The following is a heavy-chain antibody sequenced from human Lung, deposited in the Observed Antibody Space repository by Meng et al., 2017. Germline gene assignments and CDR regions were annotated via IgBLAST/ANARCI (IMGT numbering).Heavy chain of an antibody. J-gene: IGHJ2*01. Sequence: QVQLVQSGAEVKKPGASVKVSRKASGYTFIRYGISWVRQAPGQGLEWMGWISTYNGNTNYAQKFQGRVTMTTDTSTSTAYMELRSLRSDDTAVYYCAVMGLYGDYDNWYFDLWGRGTLVTVSS. CDR1: GYTFIRYG. CDR3: AVMGLYGDYDNWYFDL. CDR2: ISTYNGNT. D-gene: IGHD4-17*01. V-gene: IGHV1-18*01.